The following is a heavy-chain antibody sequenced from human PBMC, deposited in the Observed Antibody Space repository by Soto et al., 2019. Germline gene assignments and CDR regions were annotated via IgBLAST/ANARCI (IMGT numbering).Heavy chain of an antibody. Sequence: GGSLRLACAASGFTVSSKYMSWVRQAPGKGLEWVSLIQSGGTTYYADSVKGRFTISRDSSKNMLHLQMDSLRAEDTAVYYCARDDILCSGGSCYGVHMDVWGKGTTVTVSS. J-gene: IGHJ6*03. D-gene: IGHD2-15*01. CDR1: GFTVSSKY. CDR2: IQSGGTT. V-gene: IGHV3-66*01. CDR3: ARDDILCSGGSCYGVHMDV.